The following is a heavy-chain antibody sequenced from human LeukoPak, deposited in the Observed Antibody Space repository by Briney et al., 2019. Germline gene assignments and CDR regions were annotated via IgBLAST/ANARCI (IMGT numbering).Heavy chain of an antibody. CDR1: GFSFSTYW. CDR2: IKLVGSEK. J-gene: IGHJ4*02. CDR3: ASGPRYYYDSSGYTYFDY. D-gene: IGHD3-22*01. V-gene: IGHV3-7*01. Sequence: GGSLRLSCVASGFSFSTYWMSWVRQAAGKGREWVAYIKLVGSEKYHVDSVKGRFTISRDNGKNSLYLQMNSLRARDTDVYDFASGPRYYYDSSGYTYFDYWGQGNLVTVSS.